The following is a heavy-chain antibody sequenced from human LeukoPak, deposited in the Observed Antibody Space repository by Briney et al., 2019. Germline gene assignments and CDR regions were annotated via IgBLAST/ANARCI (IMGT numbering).Heavy chain of an antibody. CDR2: SDWNGGST. CDR1: GFTFDDYG. V-gene: IGHV3-20*04. J-gene: IGHJ4*02. D-gene: IGHD5-12*01. Sequence: PGGSLRLSCAASGFTFDDYGMNWVRQAPGKGLEWVSGSDWNGGSTGYADSVKGRFTISRDNGQNSLYLQMNSLRAEDTALYYCARGYSGYDYGNYFDYWGQGTLVTVSS. CDR3: ARGYSGYDYGNYFDY.